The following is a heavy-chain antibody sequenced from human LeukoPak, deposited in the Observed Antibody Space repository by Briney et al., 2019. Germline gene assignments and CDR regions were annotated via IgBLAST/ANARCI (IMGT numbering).Heavy chain of an antibody. CDR1: GFIFSDHG. V-gene: IGHV3-30*03. CDR2: ISHDESQT. Sequence: GGSLRLSCTVSGFIFSDHGMHWVRQAPGKGLEWVAVISHDESQTKYGDSVRGRFTISRDNSKNTLYLQINSLRAEDTAVYYCARDDSPVTTWLDYWGQGTLVTVSS. CDR3: ARDDSPVTTWLDY. J-gene: IGHJ4*02. D-gene: IGHD4-17*01.